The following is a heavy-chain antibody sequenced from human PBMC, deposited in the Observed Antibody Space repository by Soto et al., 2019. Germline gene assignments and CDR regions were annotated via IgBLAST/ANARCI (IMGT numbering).Heavy chain of an antibody. CDR2: INPNSGDT. D-gene: IGHD6-19*01. CDR3: ARDGQWLVTTYYYYGLDV. CDR1: GYAFNGYY. Sequence: QEQLVQSGAEVKKPGASVKVSCKASGYAFNGYYIHWVRQAPGQGLEWMGWINPNSGDTNYAQKFQGRVTLTRDMSISTANMELTRLRSDDTAVYYCARDGQWLVTTYYYYGLDVWGQGTTVTVPS. J-gene: IGHJ6*02. V-gene: IGHV1-2*02.